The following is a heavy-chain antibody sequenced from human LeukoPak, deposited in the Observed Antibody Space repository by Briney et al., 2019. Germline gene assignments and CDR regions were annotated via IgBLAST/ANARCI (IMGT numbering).Heavy chain of an antibody. CDR1: GDSISTSNSY. Sequence: SETLSLTCTVSGDSISTSNSYWGWIRQPPGKGLEWIGSIYYSGNTYYNASLKSRVTISVDTSKNQFSLKLTSVTAVDTAVYYCARQTGSGLFILPGGQGTLVTVSS. CDR3: ARQTGSGLFILP. J-gene: IGHJ4*02. CDR2: IYYSGNT. V-gene: IGHV4-39*01. D-gene: IGHD3/OR15-3a*01.